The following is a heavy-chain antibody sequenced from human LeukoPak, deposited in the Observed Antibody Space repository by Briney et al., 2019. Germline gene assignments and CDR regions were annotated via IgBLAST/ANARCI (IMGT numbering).Heavy chain of an antibody. J-gene: IGHJ4*02. V-gene: IGHV3-21*01. CDR2: ISESSFYI. CDR1: GFTFSSYS. CDR3: ARDLEYYYDSSGYSFDY. Sequence: GGSLRLSCAASGFTFSSYSMSWVRQAPGKGLEWVSSISESSFYIYYADSVEGRFTISRDNAKNSLYLQMNSLRAEDTAVYYCARDLEYYYDSSGYSFDYWGQGTLVTVSS. D-gene: IGHD3-22*01.